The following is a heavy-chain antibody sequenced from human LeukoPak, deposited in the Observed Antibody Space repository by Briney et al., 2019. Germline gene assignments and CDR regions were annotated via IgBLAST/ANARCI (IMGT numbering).Heavy chain of an antibody. CDR2: INHSGST. D-gene: IGHD6-13*01. CDR1: GGSFSGYY. V-gene: IGHV4-34*01. Sequence: SETLSLTCAVYGGSFSGYYWSWIRQPPGKGLEWIGEINHSGSTNYNPSLKSRVTISVDTSKNQFSLKLNSVTAADTAVYYCARSSLRYSSSWYGSVWFDPWGQGTLVTVSS. CDR3: ARSSLRYSSSWYGSVWFDP. J-gene: IGHJ5*02.